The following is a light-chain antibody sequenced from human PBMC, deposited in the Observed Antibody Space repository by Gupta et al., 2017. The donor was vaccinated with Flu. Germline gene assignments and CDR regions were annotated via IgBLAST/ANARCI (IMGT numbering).Light chain of an antibody. J-gene: IGLJ3*02. Sequence: NFMLTQPHSVSASPGKTVTISCTRSSGSIALNYVNLYQQRPGTPPITVIYEDNERASGIPDRFSGSIDRFSNSASLTISGLQTEDEADYYCQSYEVFGGPTKLPVI. CDR1: SGSIALNY. V-gene: IGLV6-57*01. CDR2: EDN. CDR3: QSYEV.